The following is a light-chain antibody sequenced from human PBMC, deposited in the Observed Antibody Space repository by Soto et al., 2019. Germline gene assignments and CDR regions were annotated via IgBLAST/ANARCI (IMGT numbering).Light chain of an antibody. V-gene: IGKV3-20*01. CDR2: GAS. J-gene: IGKJ4*01. CDR3: QQYNNWPLVT. Sequence: EIVLTQSPGTLSLSPGERATLSCRASQSVSSSYLAWYQQKPGQAPRLLIYGASSRGTGIPDRFSGSGSGTDFNLTISRLEPEDFAVYYCQQYNNWPLVTFGGGTKVEIK. CDR1: QSVSSSY.